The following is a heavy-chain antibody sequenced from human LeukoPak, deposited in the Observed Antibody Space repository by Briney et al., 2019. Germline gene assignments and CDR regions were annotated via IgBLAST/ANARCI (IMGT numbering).Heavy chain of an antibody. V-gene: IGHV1-69*06. CDR1: GGTFSSYA. CDR3: ARVVDYYYYYGMDV. Sequence: GASVKFSRKASGGTFSSYAISWVRQDPGQGLEWMGGIIPIFGTANYAQKFQGRVTITADKSTSTAYMELSSLRSEDTAVYYCARVVDYYYYYGMDVWGKGTTVTVSS. CDR2: IIPIFGTA. J-gene: IGHJ6*04.